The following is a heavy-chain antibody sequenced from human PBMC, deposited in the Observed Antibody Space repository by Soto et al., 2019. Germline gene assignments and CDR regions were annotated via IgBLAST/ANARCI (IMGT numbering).Heavy chain of an antibody. CDR1: GGSINTGGYP. D-gene: IGHD1-7*01. CDR2: IFYSLTT. CDR3: ARDSPGELAYYLDF. V-gene: IGHV4-31*03. Sequence: SQTLSLTFNVSGGSINTGGYPRTWIRQHPGKGLEWIGYIFYSLTTSYNPPLKSRVTISGDTSKNQFSLTLRSVTAEDSAVYYCARDSPGELAYYLDFWRQRSPDTVTS. J-gene: IGHJ4*01.